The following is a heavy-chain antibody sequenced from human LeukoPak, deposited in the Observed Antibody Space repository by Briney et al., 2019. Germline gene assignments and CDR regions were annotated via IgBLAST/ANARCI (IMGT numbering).Heavy chain of an antibody. CDR3: ARGGGSKAVAGPGDAFDI. CDR1: GGSFSGYY. V-gene: IGHV4-34*01. Sequence: ASETLSLTCAVYGGSFSGYYWSWIRQPPGKGLEWIGEINHSGSTNYNPSLKSRVTISVDTSKNQFSLKLSSVTAADTAVYYCARGGGSKAVAGPGDAFDIWGQGTMVTVSS. CDR2: INHSGST. J-gene: IGHJ3*02. D-gene: IGHD6-19*01.